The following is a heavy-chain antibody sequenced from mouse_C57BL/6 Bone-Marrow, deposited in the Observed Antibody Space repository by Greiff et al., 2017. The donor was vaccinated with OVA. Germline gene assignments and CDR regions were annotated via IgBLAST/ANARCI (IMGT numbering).Heavy chain of an antibody. CDR2: INPSSGYT. CDR3: SGYGSWRFDV. V-gene: IGHV1-7*01. J-gene: IGHJ1*03. D-gene: IGHD1-1*01. CDR1: GYTFTSYW. Sequence: VKLQEPGAELAKPGASVKLSCKASGYTFTSYWMHWVKQRPGQGLEWIGYINPSSGYTKYNQKFKDKATLTADKSSSTAYMQLSSLTSEDSAVYYCSGYGSWRFDVWGTGTTVTVSS.